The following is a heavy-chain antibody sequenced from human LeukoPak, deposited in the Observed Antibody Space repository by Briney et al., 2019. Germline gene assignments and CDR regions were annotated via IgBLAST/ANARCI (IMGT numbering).Heavy chain of an antibody. J-gene: IGHJ4*02. CDR2: INPSGGST. Sequence: ASVKVSCKASGYTFTSYYMHWVRQAPGQGLEWMGIINPSGGSTSYAQKFQGRVTMTRDTSTGTVYMELSSLRSEDTAVYYCARHGRYYDILTGYSSGYYFDYWGQGTLVTVSS. D-gene: IGHD3-9*01. V-gene: IGHV1-46*01. CDR1: GYTFTSYY. CDR3: ARHGRYYDILTGYSSGYYFDY.